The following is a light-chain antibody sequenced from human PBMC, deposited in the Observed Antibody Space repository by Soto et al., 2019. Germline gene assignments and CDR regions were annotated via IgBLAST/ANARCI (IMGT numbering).Light chain of an antibody. V-gene: IGKV3-15*01. CDR3: QHYNNWPPCT. CDR2: GAS. Sequence: EIVMTQSPATLSVSPGERAILSCRASQSVSSNLAWYQQKPGQAPRLLIYGASTRATGIPARFTGSGSGTEFTLTISSLQSEDFAVYYCQHYNNWPPCTFGQGTKVDIK. J-gene: IGKJ1*01. CDR1: QSVSSN.